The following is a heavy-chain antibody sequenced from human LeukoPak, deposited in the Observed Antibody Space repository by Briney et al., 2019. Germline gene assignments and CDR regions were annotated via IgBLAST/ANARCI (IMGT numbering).Heavy chain of an antibody. D-gene: IGHD1-26*01. V-gene: IGHV3-7*01. J-gene: IGHJ4*02. Sequence: DSVKDRFTISRDNAKNSLYLEMTSLRTEDTAVYYCASGSPAGDYWGQGTLVTVSS. CDR3: ASGSPAGDY.